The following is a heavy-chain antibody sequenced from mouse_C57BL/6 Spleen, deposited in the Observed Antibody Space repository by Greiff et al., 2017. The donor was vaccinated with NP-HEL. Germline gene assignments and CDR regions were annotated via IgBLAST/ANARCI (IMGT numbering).Heavy chain of an antibody. Sequence: VQLQQSGAELVRPGASVKLSCTASGFNIKDYYMHWVKQRPEQGLEWIGRIDPEDGDTEYAPKFQGKATMTADTSSNTAYLQPSSLTSEDTAVYYCTTDYYGSRGAMDYWGQGTSVTVSS. CDR2: IDPEDGDT. CDR3: TTDYYGSRGAMDY. J-gene: IGHJ4*01. CDR1: GFNIKDYY. V-gene: IGHV14-1*01. D-gene: IGHD1-1*01.